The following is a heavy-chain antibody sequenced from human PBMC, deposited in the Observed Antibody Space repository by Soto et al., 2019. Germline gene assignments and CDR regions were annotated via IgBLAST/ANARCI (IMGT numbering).Heavy chain of an antibody. J-gene: IGHJ6*02. CDR3: ARRVHSNSPGGGLDG. CDR1: GYSFNIYW. Sequence: PGESLKISCKASGYSFNIYWIGWVRQLPGKGLEWMGVVYPDDSDTIYSPSFQGQVTISVDKSISTAYLQWSSLKASDTAMYYCARRVHSNSPGGGLDGWGQGTTVTVSS. CDR2: VYPDDSDT. D-gene: IGHD2-2*01. V-gene: IGHV5-51*01.